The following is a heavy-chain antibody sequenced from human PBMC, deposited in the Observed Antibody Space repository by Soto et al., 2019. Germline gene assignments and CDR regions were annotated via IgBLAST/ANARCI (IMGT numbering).Heavy chain of an antibody. J-gene: IGHJ1*01. D-gene: IGHD3-3*01. CDR2: IYYSGST. CDR1: GGSISSSSYY. V-gene: IGHV4-39*01. CDR3: ARHSTPAYYDFWSGYLEYFQH. Sequence: SETLSLTCTVSGGSISSSSYYWGWIRQPPGKGLEWIGSIYYSGSTYYNPSLKSRVTISIGTSKNQFSLKLSSVTAADTAVYYCARHSTPAYYDFWSGYLEYFQHWGQGTLVTVSS.